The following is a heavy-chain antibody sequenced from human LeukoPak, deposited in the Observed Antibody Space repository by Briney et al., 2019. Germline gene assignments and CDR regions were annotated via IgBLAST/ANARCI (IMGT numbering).Heavy chain of an antibody. CDR3: ARDLGFGYNYGIDY. J-gene: IGHJ4*02. Sequence: PGGSLRLSCAASGFTFSSYSMNWVRQAPGKGLEWVSSISSSSSYIYYADSVKGRFTISRDNANNSLYLQMNSLRAEDTAVYYCARDLGFGYNYGIDYWGQGTLVTVSS. CDR1: GFTFSSYS. CDR2: ISSSSSYI. D-gene: IGHD5-18*01. V-gene: IGHV3-21*01.